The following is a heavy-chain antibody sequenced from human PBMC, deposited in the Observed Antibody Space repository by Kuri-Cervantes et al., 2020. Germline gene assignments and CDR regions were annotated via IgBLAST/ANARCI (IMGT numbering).Heavy chain of an antibody. D-gene: IGHD3/OR15-3a*01. CDR1: GYSISSGYY. CDR2: IYHSGST. Sequence: SETLSLTCTVSGYSISSGYYWDWIRQPPGKGLEWIGSIYHSGSTYYNPSLKSRVTISVDTSKNQFSLKLSSVTAADTAVYYCAREGRTGDAFDIWGQGTMVTVSS. CDR3: AREGRTGDAFDI. V-gene: IGHV4-38-2*02. J-gene: IGHJ3*02.